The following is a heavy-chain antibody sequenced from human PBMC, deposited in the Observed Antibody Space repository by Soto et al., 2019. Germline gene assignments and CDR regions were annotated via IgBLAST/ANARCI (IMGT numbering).Heavy chain of an antibody. V-gene: IGHV3-33*01. CDR1: GVMFINNG. CDR3: VRGDNWNDEASDY. J-gene: IGHJ4*02. Sequence: QVQLVESGGGVVQPGRYLRVSCAASGVMFINNGMHWVRQAPGKGLEWVAVIWSDGNNRYYADSVKGRFTISRDNSKNTVYLQMNSLRAEDTAVYYCVRGDNWNDEASDYWGQVTLVTVSS. D-gene: IGHD1-1*01. CDR2: IWSDGNNR.